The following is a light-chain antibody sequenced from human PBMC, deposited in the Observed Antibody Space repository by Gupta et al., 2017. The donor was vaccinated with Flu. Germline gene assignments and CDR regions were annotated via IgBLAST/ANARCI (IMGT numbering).Light chain of an antibody. V-gene: IGKV4-1*01. Sequence: DIVMTQSPDSLAVSLVERATITCKSSQSVLFDSNKRNYLAWYQQKPGQPPKLRIRWASTRESRVPDRFSGSGCGTDFTLTISSLQAEDVAEYYCQQYYGSPYTFGQGTKLEIK. J-gene: IGKJ2*01. CDR3: QQYYGSPYT. CDR2: WAS. CDR1: QSVLFDSNKRNY.